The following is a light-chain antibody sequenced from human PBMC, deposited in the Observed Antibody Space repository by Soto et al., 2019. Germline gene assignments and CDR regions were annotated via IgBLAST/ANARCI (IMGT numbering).Light chain of an antibody. CDR2: DAS. Sequence: DIQMTQSPSTLSASVGDRVTITCRASQSISSWLAWYQQKPGKAPKLLIYDASTLQSGVPSRFSGSGSGTDFTLTISSLQPDDFATYYCQQGRAFGQGTKVDIK. CDR3: QQGRA. CDR1: QSISSW. V-gene: IGKV1-5*01. J-gene: IGKJ1*01.